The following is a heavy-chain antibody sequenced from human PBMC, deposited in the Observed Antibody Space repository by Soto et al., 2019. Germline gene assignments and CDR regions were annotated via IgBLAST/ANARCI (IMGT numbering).Heavy chain of an antibody. CDR1: GGSISGYY. CDR2: IFYSGST. CDR3: ARVPRYCSGGSCWGNHLDP. V-gene: IGHV4-59*01. J-gene: IGHJ5*02. Sequence: SETLSLTCTVSGGSISGYYWSWIRQPPGKGLEWIGYIFYSGSTTYNPSLKSRTTISVDTSGNQFSLKLSSVTAADTAVYYCARVPRYCSGGSCWGNHLDPWGQGTLVTVYS. D-gene: IGHD2-15*01.